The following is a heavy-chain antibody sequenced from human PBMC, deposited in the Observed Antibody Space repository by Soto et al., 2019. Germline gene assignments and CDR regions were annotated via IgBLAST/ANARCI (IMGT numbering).Heavy chain of an antibody. CDR3: AKDSDYYDSSGYGIFDY. D-gene: IGHD3-22*01. CDR2: ISYDGSNK. Sequence: GGSLRLSCAASGFTFSSYGMHWVRQAPGKGLEWVAVISYDGSNKYYADSVKGRFTISRDNSKNTLYLQMNSLRAEDTAVYYCAKDSDYYDSSGYGIFDYWGQGTLVTVSS. J-gene: IGHJ4*02. CDR1: GFTFSSYG. V-gene: IGHV3-30*18.